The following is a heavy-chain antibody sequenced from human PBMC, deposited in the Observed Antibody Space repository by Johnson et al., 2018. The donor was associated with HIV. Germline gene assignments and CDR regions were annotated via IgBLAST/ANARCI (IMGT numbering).Heavy chain of an antibody. CDR3: ARAPEVRGVDAFDI. CDR2: ISGSGGST. V-gene: IGHV3-11*04. J-gene: IGHJ3*02. Sequence: QVQLVESGGGLVKPGGSLKLSCAASGFTFSDYYMSWIRQAPGKGLEWVSAISGSGGSTYYADSVKGRFTISRDNTENLVYLQMNILSAEDTAVYYCARAPEVRGVDAFDIWGQGTMVTVSS. D-gene: IGHD3-10*01. CDR1: GFTFSDYY.